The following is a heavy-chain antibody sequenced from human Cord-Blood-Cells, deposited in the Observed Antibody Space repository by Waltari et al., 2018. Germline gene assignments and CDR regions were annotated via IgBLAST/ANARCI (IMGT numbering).Heavy chain of an antibody. CDR3: ARGRGYCSSTSCHWDAFDI. CDR1: GGTFSRYA. V-gene: IGHV1-69*01. J-gene: IGHJ3*02. D-gene: IGHD2-2*01. CDR2: IIPIFGTA. Sequence: QVQLVQSGAEVKKPGSSVKVSCKASGGTFSRYAICWVRPAPGQGPEWMGGIIPIFGTANYAQKFQGRVTITADESTSTAYMELSSLRSEDTAVYYCARGRGYCSSTSCHWDAFDIWGQGTMVTISS.